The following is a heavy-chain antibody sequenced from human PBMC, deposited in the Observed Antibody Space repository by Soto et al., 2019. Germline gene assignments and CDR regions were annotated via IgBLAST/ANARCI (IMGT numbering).Heavy chain of an antibody. CDR3: ARQIYDSDTGPNFQYYFDS. V-gene: IGHV5-10-1*01. J-gene: IGHJ4*02. D-gene: IGHD3-22*01. CDR2: IDPSDSQT. CDR1: GYSFAGYW. Sequence: PLNISGQGSGYSFAGYWITWVRQKPGKGLEWMGRIDPSDSQTYYSPSFRGHVTISVTKSITTVFLQWSSLRASDTAMYYCARQIYDSDTGPNFQYYFDSWGQGTPVTVSS.